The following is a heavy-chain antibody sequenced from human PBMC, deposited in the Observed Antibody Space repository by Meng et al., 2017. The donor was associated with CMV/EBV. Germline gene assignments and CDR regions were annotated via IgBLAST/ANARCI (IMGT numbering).Heavy chain of an antibody. D-gene: IGHD1-1*01. CDR2: IGTDSFDI. J-gene: IGHJ4*02. Sequence: GGSLRLSCATSGFKFSSYRMNWVRQAPGKGLEWVSHIGTDSFDIFYADSVKGRFIISRDDAKNSLYLQMTTLRPDDTAVYYCARMTTGGFDYWGQGAPVTVSS. CDR3: ARMTTGGFDY. V-gene: IGHV3-21*01. CDR1: GFKFSSYR.